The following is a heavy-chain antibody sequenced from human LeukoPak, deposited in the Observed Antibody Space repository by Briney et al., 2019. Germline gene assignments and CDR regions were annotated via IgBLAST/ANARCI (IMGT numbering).Heavy chain of an antibody. J-gene: IGHJ4*02. V-gene: IGHV3-11*01. CDR2: ISSSGTNI. D-gene: IGHD3-22*01. CDR1: GFTFSDYY. Sequence: GGSLRLSCAASGFTFSDYYMSWIRQAPGKGLEWVSYISSSGTNIYYADSVKGRFTISRDNAKNSLYLQMNSLRAEDTAVYYCARDSYYYDSRSNRFDYWGQGTLVTVSS. CDR3: ARDSYYYDSRSNRFDY.